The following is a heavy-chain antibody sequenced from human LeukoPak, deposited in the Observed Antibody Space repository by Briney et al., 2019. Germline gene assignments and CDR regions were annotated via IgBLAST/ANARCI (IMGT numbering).Heavy chain of an antibody. CDR3: TQSNY. Sequence: GGSLRLSCAASGFTFSGSPILWVRQASGKGLEWVGRIRSKADNYATAYAASVQGRCTISRDDSKNTAYLQLNSLKTEDTAVYYCTQSNYWGQGALVTVSS. CDR2: IRSKADNYAT. J-gene: IGHJ4*02. V-gene: IGHV3-73*01. CDR1: GFTFSGSP.